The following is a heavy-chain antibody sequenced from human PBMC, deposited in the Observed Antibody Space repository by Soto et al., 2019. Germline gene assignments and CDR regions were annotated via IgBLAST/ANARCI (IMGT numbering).Heavy chain of an antibody. V-gene: IGHV3-23*01. J-gene: IGHJ6*02. CDR1: GFTFSSYA. CDR2: VSGSGGST. Sequence: EVQLLESGGGLVQPGGSLRLSCAASGFTFSSYAMSWVRQAPGKGLEWVSAVSGSGGSTYYADSVKGRFTISRDNSKNTLYLQMTSLRAEDTAVYYCAKVIKVPAATPDVYYYYGMDVWGQGTTVTVSS. D-gene: IGHD2-2*01. CDR3: AKVIKVPAATPDVYYYYGMDV.